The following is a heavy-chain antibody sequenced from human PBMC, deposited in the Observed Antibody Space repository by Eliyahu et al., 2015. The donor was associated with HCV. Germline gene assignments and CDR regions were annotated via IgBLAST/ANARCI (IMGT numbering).Heavy chain of an antibody. CDR1: GXTFSXAW. CDR2: XKSKTDGGTT. J-gene: IGHJ6*03. Sequence: EVQLVESGGGLVKPGGSLXLSCAXXGXTFSXAWMSWXRQAPGKGLEWIGRXKSKTDGGTTXYAAPVKGRFTISRDDSKSTLYLQMNSLKTEDTAVYYCTTGAPGGFDYYLDVWGQGTTVTVS. V-gene: IGHV3-15*01. CDR3: TTGAPGGFDYYLDV. D-gene: IGHD3-10*01.